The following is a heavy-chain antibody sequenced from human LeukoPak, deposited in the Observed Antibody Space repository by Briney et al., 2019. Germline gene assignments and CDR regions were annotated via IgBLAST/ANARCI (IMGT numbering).Heavy chain of an antibody. CDR3: ANQPGFYYSDY. V-gene: IGHV4-39*01. J-gene: IGHJ4*02. CDR1: GGSISSSSYY. Sequence: SETLSLTCTVSGGSISSSSYYWGWIRQPPGKGLEWIGSIYYTGNTYYNPSLKSRVTISVDTSKNQFSLKLSSVTAPDTAVYYCANQPGFYYSDYWGQGTLVTVSS. CDR2: IYYTGNT.